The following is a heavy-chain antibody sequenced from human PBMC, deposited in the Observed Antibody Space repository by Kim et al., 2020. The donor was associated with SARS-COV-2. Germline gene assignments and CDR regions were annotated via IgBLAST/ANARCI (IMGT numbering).Heavy chain of an antibody. CDR2: ISWNSGSI. V-gene: IGHV3-9*01. CDR1: GFTFDDYA. J-gene: IGHJ4*02. Sequence: GGSLRLSCAASGFTFDDYAMHWVRQTPGKGLEWVSGISWNSGSIGYADSVKGRFTISRDNAKNSLYLQMNSLRAEDTTLYYCAKDGYYNSGNSPCFDYWGQGTLVTVSS. CDR3: AKDGYYNSGNSPCFDY. D-gene: IGHD3-10*01.